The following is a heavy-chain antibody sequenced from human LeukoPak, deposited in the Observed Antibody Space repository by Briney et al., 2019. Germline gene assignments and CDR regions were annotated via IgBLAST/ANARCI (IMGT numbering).Heavy chain of an antibody. J-gene: IGHJ3*02. CDR3: ARTGRDFWSGFDAFDI. V-gene: IGHV1-2*02. CDR1: GYTFTGYY. Sequence: ASVKVCCKASGYTFTGYYMHWVRQAPGQGLEWMGWINPNSGGTNYAQKFQGRVTMTRDTSISTAYMELSRLRSDDTAVYYCARTGRDFWSGFDAFDIWGQGTMVTVSS. D-gene: IGHD3-3*01. CDR2: INPNSGGT.